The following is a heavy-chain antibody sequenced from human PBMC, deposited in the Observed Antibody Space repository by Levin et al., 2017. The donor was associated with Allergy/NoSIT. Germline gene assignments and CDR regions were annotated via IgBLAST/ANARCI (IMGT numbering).Heavy chain of an antibody. V-gene: IGHV1-69*13. J-gene: IGHJ4*02. D-gene: IGHD3-9*01. Sequence: SVKVSCKASGGTFSSYAISWVRQAPGQGLEWMGGIIPIFGTANYAQKFQGRVTITADESTSTAYMELSSLRSEDTAVYYCARDGHDILTGYSFDYWGQGTLVTVSS. CDR1: GGTFSSYA. CDR3: ARDGHDILTGYSFDY. CDR2: IIPIFGTA.